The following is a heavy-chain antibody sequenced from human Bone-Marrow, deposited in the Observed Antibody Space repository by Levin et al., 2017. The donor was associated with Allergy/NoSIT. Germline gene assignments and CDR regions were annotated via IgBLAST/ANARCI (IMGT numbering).Heavy chain of an antibody. D-gene: IGHD5-12*01. Sequence: GESLKISCAASGFTFSSYWMSWVRQAPGKGLEWVANIKQDGSEKYYVDSVKGRFTISRDNAKNSLYLQMNSLRAEDTAVYYCARVLVATIPDYWGQGTLVTVSS. V-gene: IGHV3-7*01. CDR3: ARVLVATIPDY. CDR1: GFTFSSYW. J-gene: IGHJ4*02. CDR2: IKQDGSEK.